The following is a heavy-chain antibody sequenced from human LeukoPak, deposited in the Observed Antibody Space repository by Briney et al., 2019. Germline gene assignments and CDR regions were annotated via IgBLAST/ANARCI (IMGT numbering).Heavy chain of an antibody. V-gene: IGHV4-39*07. Sequence: SETLSLTCSVSGGSISSSSYYWGWIRQPPGKGLEWIGEINHSGSTNYNPSLKSRVTISVDTSKNQFSLKLSSVTAADTAVYYRARLSIAVTGTTPLDYGMDVWGQGTTVTVSS. D-gene: IGHD6-19*01. CDR2: INHSGST. CDR1: GGSISSSSYY. CDR3: ARLSIAVTGTTPLDYGMDV. J-gene: IGHJ6*02.